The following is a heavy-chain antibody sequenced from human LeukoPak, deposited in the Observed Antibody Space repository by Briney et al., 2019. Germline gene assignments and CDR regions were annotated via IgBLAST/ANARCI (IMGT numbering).Heavy chain of an antibody. D-gene: IGHD1-26*01. J-gene: IGHJ3*02. Sequence: SETLSLTCAVYGGSFSGYYWSWIRQPPGKGLEWIGEINHSGSTNYNPSLKSRVTISVDTSKNQFSLKLSSVTAADTAVHYCARPGSGRSDEFDAFDIWGQGTMVPVSS. V-gene: IGHV4-34*01. CDR1: GGSFSGYY. CDR3: ARPGSGRSDEFDAFDI. CDR2: INHSGST.